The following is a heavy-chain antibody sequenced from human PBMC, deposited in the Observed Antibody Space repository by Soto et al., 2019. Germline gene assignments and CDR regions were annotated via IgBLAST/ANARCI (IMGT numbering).Heavy chain of an antibody. V-gene: IGHV3-23*01. D-gene: IGHD5-12*01. J-gene: IGHJ4*02. CDR3: AGDYASGAYDF. CDR1: GFTFTNYA. Sequence: EVQLLESGGGLVQPGGSLRLSCAASGFTFTNYAMTWVRQAPGKGLEWVSAISGSGGSTYYADSVKGRFTISRDISKNTLYLQLNGLRVDDTAIYYCAGDYASGAYDFRGQGTQVTVSS. CDR2: ISGSGGST.